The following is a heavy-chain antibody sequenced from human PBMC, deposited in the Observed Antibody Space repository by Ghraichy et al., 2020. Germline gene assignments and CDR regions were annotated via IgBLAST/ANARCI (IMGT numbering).Heavy chain of an antibody. Sequence: GGSLRLSCAASGFTFSSYWMHWVRQAPGKGLVWVSRINTDGTDTYYADSVEGRFTISRDNAKNTVYLQMNSLRAEDTAVYYCARDLRIHNYWGQGTLVTFSS. V-gene: IGHV3-74*01. D-gene: IGHD2-15*01. J-gene: IGHJ4*02. CDR1: GFTFSSYW. CDR3: ARDLRIHNY. CDR2: INTDGTDT.